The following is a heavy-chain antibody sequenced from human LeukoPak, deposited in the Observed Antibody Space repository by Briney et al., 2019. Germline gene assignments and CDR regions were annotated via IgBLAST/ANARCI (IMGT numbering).Heavy chain of an antibody. V-gene: IGHV4-4*07. CDR2: IYTSGST. J-gene: IGHJ4*02. D-gene: IGHD3-22*01. CDR3: ARDHYDSSGYYSWDY. CDR1: GGSISSYY. Sequence: PSETLSLTCTVSGGSISSYYWSWIRQPAGKGLEWIGRIYTSGSTNYNPSLKSRVTMSVDTSKNQSSLKLSSVTAADTAVYYCARDHYDSSGYYSWDYWGQGTLVTVSS.